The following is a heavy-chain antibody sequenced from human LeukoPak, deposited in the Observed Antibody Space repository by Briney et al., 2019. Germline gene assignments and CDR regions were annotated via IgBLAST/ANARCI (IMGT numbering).Heavy chain of an antibody. Sequence: GSLRLSCAASGFTFSSYAMSWIRQPPGKGLEWIGYIYYSGSTNYNPSLKSRVTISVDTSKNQFSLKLSSVTAADTAVYYCARVYYSNSYDYWYFDLWGRGTLVTVSS. CDR1: GFTFSSYA. J-gene: IGHJ2*01. CDR3: ARVYYSNSYDYWYFDL. D-gene: IGHD6-13*01. V-gene: IGHV4-59*01. CDR2: IYYSGST.